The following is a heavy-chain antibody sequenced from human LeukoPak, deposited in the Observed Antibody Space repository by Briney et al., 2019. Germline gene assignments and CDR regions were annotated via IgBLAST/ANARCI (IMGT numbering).Heavy chain of an antibody. CDR2: IIPIFGTA. CDR1: GGTFSSYA. Sequence: SVKVSCKASGGTFSSYAISWVRQAPGQGLEWMGGIIPIFGTANYAQKFQGRVTITADESTSTAYMELSSLRSEGTAVYYCARQYYYDSSGYSMDYWGQGTLVTVSS. D-gene: IGHD3-22*01. CDR3: ARQYYYDSSGYSMDY. V-gene: IGHV1-69*01. J-gene: IGHJ4*02.